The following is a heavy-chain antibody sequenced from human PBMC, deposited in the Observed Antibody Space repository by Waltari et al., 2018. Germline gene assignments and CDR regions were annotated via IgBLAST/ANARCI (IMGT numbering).Heavy chain of an antibody. CDR1: GGSISSSSYY. Sequence: QLQLQESGPGLAKPSETLSLTCTVSGGSISSSSYYWGWIRQPPGKGLEWIGSIYYRGSTYYNPSLKSRVTISVDTSKNQFSLKLSSVTAADTAVYYCARQSDILTGYYSWFDPWGQETLVTVSS. CDR2: IYYRGST. J-gene: IGHJ5*02. CDR3: ARQSDILTGYYSWFDP. D-gene: IGHD3-9*01. V-gene: IGHV4-39*07.